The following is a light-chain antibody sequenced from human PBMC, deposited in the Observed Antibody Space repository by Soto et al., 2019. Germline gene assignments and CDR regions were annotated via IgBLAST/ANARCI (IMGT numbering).Light chain of an antibody. J-gene: IGKJ4*01. V-gene: IGKV3-15*01. CDR2: GAS. CDR1: QSVSSN. CDR3: QQYGSSLT. Sequence: EIVMTQSPATLLVSPGERATLSCRASQSVSSNLAWYHQKPGQAPRLLFYGASTGATGLPARLSGGGSGTDFTLAIRSLEPEDFAVYYCQQYGSSLTFGGGTKVDIK.